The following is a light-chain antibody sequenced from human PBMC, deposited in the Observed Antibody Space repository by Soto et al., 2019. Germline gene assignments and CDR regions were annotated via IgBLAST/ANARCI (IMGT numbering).Light chain of an antibody. CDR1: ESIRTW. CDR2: DAS. Sequence: DIQMTQSPSTLSASIGDRVTITCRASESIRTWLAWYQHKPGKAPKFLIYDASSLESGVPSRFSGSGSGTEFTLTISNLQPDDFATYFCQQYNSYWNTFGQGTKWIS. V-gene: IGKV1-5*01. J-gene: IGKJ2*01. CDR3: QQYNSYWNT.